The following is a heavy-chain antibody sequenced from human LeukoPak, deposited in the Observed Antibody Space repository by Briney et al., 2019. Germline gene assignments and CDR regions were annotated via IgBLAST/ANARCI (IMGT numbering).Heavy chain of an antibody. V-gene: IGHV4-39*01. CDR2: IYYSGST. CDR3: ARGPQQLQYYFDY. D-gene: IGHD6-13*01. Sequence: PSETLSLTCTVSGGSISSSSYYWGWIRQPPGKGLEWIGSIYYSGSTYYNPSLKSRVTISVDTSKNQFSLKLSSVTAADTAVYYCARGPQQLQYYFDYWGQGTLVTVSS. CDR1: GGSISSSSYY. J-gene: IGHJ4*02.